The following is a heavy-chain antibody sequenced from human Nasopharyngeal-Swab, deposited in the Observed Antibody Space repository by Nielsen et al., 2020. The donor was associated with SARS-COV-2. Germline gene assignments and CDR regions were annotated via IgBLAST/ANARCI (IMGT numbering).Heavy chain of an antibody. D-gene: IGHD5-18*01. V-gene: IGHV3-23*01. J-gene: IGHJ5*02. CDR2: ISGSGGST. CDR3: ANSVDAAMADL. Sequence: WIRQPPGKGLEWVSAISGSGGSTYYADSVKGRFTISRDNSKNTLYLQMNSLRAEDTAVYYCANSVDAAMADLWGQGTRVTVSS.